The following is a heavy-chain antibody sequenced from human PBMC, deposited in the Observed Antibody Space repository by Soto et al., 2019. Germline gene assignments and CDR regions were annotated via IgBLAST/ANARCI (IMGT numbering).Heavy chain of an antibody. D-gene: IGHD1-1*01. CDR3: ARDAGGRTVFDY. V-gene: IGHV4-59*01. CDR1: GGSISSYY. CDR2: IYYSGST. Sequence: SETLSLTCTVSGGSISSYYWSWIRQLPGKGLEWIGYIYYSGSTNYNPSLKSRVTISVDTSKNQFSLKLSSVTAADTAVYYCARDAGGRTVFDYWGQGTLVTVSS. J-gene: IGHJ4*02.